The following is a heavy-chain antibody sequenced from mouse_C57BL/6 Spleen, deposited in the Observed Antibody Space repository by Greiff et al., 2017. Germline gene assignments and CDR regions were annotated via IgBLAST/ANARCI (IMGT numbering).Heavy chain of an antibody. CDR1: GFNIKDYY. D-gene: IGHD2-1*01. CDR3: AREVGNYGENYCDY. Sequence: EVQLQQSGAELVKPGASVKLSCTASGFNIKDYYMHWVKQRTEQGLEWIGRIDPEDGETKYAPKFKGKDTITADTSSNTAYLQLSSLTSEDTAVYYCAREVGNYGENYCDYWGQGTTLTVSS. V-gene: IGHV14-2*01. J-gene: IGHJ2*01. CDR2: IDPEDGET.